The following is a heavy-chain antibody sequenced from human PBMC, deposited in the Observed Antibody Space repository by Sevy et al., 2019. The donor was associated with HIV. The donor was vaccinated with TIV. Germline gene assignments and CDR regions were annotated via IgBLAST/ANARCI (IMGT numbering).Heavy chain of an antibody. Sequence: GGSLRLSCAASGFTFSDYYMSWIRQAPGKGLEWVSYISSSGSTIYYADSVKGRFTISRDNAKNSLYLQMNSLRAEDTAVYYCARDIDSSVRYYFDYWGQGTLVTVSS. CDR3: ARDIDSSVRYYFDY. J-gene: IGHJ4*02. CDR2: ISSSGSTI. CDR1: GFTFSDYY. D-gene: IGHD3-22*01. V-gene: IGHV3-11*01.